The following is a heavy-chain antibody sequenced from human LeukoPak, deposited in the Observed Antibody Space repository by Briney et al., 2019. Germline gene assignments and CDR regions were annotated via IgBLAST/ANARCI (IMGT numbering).Heavy chain of an antibody. CDR1: GFTFSSYS. J-gene: IGHJ4*02. Sequence: GGSRRLSCAASGFTFSSYSMSWVRQAAGKGLEWVSAISGSGGSTYYADSVKGPFTISRDNSKNTLYLQMNSLRAEDTDVYYCANVWSSGYPDWGQGTLVTVSS. D-gene: IGHD3-22*01. CDR2: ISGSGGST. V-gene: IGHV3-23*01. CDR3: ANVWSSGYPD.